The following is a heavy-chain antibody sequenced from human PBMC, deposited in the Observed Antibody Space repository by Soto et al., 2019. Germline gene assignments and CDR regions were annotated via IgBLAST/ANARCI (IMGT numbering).Heavy chain of an antibody. CDR3: VREERIAAPQLDY. D-gene: IGHD6-6*01. CDR2: IHNSGTS. Sequence: SETLFLTCTFSCGSIKSSDYHCGGTYLSPAKGLECIGYIHNSGTSFYNPSLRGRVTVTLDTSRSQFSLTLASVTAADTAVYYCVREERIAAPQLDYWGQGIPVTVSS. CDR1: CGSIKSSDYH. J-gene: IGHJ4*02. V-gene: IGHV4-30-4*01.